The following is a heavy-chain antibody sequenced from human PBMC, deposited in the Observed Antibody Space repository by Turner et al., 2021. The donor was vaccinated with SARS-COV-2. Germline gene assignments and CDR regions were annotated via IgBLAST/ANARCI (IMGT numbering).Heavy chain of an antibody. J-gene: IGHJ6*02. D-gene: IGHD3-3*01. CDR2: ISYDGSNE. CDR3: ARDLMEVGGMDV. CDR1: GFTFSSYA. Sequence: QVQLVESGGGVVQPGRSLRLSCAASGFTFSSYAMHWVRQAPGKGLEWVAIISYDGSNENYADSVKGRFTISRDNSKNTLYLQMNSLRAEDTAVYYCARDLMEVGGMDVWGQGTTVTVSS. V-gene: IGHV3-30-3*01.